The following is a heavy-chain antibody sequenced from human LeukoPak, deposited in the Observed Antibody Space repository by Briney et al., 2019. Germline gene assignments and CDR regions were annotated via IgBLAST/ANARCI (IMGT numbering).Heavy chain of an antibody. Sequence: SETLSLTCTVSGGSISNYFWSWVRQPAGKGLEWIGRIYSTGRSDYNPSLKSRITMSVDTSKNQFSLKLSSVTAADTAVYYCAGGGYCTNGVCYSITDAFDIWGQGTMVTVSS. CDR1: GGSISNYF. J-gene: IGHJ3*02. V-gene: IGHV4-4*07. CDR3: AGGGYCTNGVCYSITDAFDI. CDR2: IYSTGRS. D-gene: IGHD2-8*01.